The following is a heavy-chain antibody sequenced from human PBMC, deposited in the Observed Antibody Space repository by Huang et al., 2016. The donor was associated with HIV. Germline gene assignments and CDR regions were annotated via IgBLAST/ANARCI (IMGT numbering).Heavy chain of an antibody. CDR1: GGSIISSGYS. CDR2: IYQIGTA. Sequence: QLQLQESGSRLVRHSETLSLTCAVSGGSIISSGYSWRWIRQPPGKGLEWSGYIYQIGTASYNPSLKSRVTMSVDTSKDRFALKLTSVTAADTAVYYCARDLYSSGWHAFDTWGQGTMVTVSS. CDR3: ARDLYSSGWHAFDT. J-gene: IGHJ3*02. D-gene: IGHD6-19*01. V-gene: IGHV4-30-2*01.